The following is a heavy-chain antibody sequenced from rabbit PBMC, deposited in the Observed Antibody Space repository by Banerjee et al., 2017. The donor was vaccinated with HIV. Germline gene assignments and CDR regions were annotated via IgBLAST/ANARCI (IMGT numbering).Heavy chain of an antibody. D-gene: IGHD1-1*01. CDR2: IYTITTDST. J-gene: IGHJ4*01. CDR3: ARGNDGVSGSNL. Sequence: QSLEESGGGLVQPEGSLALTCKASGFTISSSYYMCWVRQAPGKGLELIACIYTITTDSTWYASWAKGRFTISKTSSTTVTLQMTSLTAADTATYFCARGNDGVSGSNLWGPGTLVTVS. V-gene: IGHV1S40*01. CDR1: GFTISSSYY.